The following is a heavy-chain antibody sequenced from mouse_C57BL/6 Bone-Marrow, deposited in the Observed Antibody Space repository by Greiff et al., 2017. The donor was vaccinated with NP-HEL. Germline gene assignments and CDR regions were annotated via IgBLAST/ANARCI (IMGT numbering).Heavy chain of an antibody. CDR2: IWGGGSK. J-gene: IGHJ3*01. Sequence: VKLVESGPGLVAPSQSLSITCTVSGFSLTSYGVDWVRQPPGKGLEWLGVIWGGGSKNYNSATMSRMSIIKDNSKSQVFVKMNSLQTDDTAMYYCAKHWCNGDYDGFAYWGQGTLVTVSA. V-gene: IGHV2-9*01. CDR1: GFSLTSYG. D-gene: IGHD2-4*01. CDR3: AKHWCNGDYDGFAY.